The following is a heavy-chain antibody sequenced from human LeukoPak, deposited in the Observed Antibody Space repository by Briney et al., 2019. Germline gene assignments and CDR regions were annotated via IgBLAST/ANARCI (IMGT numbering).Heavy chain of an antibody. CDR3: ARLGVAAFDI. Sequence: GGSLRLSCEASGLTFSSYEMNWVRQAPGKGLEWVSHINTGGSTIYYADSVKGRFTISRDNAKNSLYLQMNSLRAEDTAVYYCARLGVAAFDIWGQGTMVTVSS. J-gene: IGHJ3*02. CDR2: INTGGSTI. V-gene: IGHV3-48*03. D-gene: IGHD3-16*01. CDR1: GLTFSSYE.